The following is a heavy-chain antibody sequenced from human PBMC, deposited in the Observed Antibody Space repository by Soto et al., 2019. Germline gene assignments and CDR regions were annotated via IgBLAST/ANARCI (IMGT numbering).Heavy chain of an antibody. J-gene: IGHJ6*02. Sequence: QVQLVQSGAEVKKPGSSVKVSCKASGGTFSSYAISWVRQAPGQGLEWMGGIIPIFGTANYAQKFQGRVMITSDEATSTAYMEMSRLGSEDTAVYYCARVADDCSGASCYGYYYGMDVWGQWTTVTVSS. CDR3: ARVADDCSGASCYGYYYGMDV. CDR2: IIPIFGTA. CDR1: GGTFSSYA. D-gene: IGHD2-15*01. V-gene: IGHV1-69*01.